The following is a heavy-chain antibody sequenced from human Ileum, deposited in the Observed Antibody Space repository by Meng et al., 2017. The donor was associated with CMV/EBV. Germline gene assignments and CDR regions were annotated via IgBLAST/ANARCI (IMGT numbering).Heavy chain of an antibody. CDR1: GFTFSGYG. CDR3: AREGAVVAVSTGYFDY. CDR2: IWSDGSDK. Sequence: GFTFSGYGMPWVRQAPGKGLEWVAVIWSDGSDKSYADSVRGRFTISRDNSKNTLYLQMNSLRAEDTAVYYCAREGAVVAVSTGYFDYWGQGTLVTVSS. D-gene: IGHD2-15*01. V-gene: IGHV3-33*01. J-gene: IGHJ4*02.